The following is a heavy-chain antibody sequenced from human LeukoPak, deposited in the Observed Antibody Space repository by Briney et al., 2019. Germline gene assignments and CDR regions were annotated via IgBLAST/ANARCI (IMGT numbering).Heavy chain of an antibody. CDR2: INAGNGNT. V-gene: IGHV1-3*01. Sequence: ASVKVSCKASGYTFTSYAMHWVRQAPGQRLEWMGWINAGNGNTKYSQKFQGRVTITRDTSASTAYMELSSLRSEDTAVYYCARDLFTMVRGVTYDYWGQGTLVTVSS. CDR3: ARDLFTMVRGVTYDY. J-gene: IGHJ4*02. D-gene: IGHD3-10*01. CDR1: GYTFTSYA.